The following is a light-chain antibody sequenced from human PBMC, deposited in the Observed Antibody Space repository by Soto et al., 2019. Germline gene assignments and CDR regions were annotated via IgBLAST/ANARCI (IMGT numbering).Light chain of an antibody. Sequence: EIVMTQSPATMSVSPGERATLSCRASQSMGSNVAWYQQKPGQAPRLLIYGASTRAAGIPARFSGSGSGTEFTLTITSLQSEDFAVYYCQQYGSSQWTFGQGTKVDI. V-gene: IGKV3-15*01. J-gene: IGKJ1*01. CDR1: QSMGSN. CDR3: QQYGSSQWT. CDR2: GAS.